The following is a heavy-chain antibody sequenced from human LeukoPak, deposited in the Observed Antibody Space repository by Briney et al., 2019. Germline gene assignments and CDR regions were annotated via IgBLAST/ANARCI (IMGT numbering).Heavy chain of an antibody. J-gene: IGHJ4*02. CDR1: GFRFGGYA. CDR3: ARGGSLGY. V-gene: IGHV3-48*03. Sequence: PGGSLRLSCSGSGFRFGGYALNWVRQAPGKGLEWVSKISSSGSAIYYADSVKGRFTISRDNAKSTLYLQMNSLRAEDTAVYYCARGGSLGYWGQGTLVTVSS. D-gene: IGHD6-19*01. CDR2: ISSSGSAI.